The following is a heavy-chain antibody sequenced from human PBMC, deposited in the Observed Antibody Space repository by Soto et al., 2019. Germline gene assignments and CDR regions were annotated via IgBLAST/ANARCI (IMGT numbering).Heavy chain of an antibody. V-gene: IGHV1-24*01. Sequence: ASVKVSCKVSGYTLTELSMHWVRQAPGKGLEWMGGFDPEDGETIYAQKFQGRVTMTEDTPTDTAYMELSSLRSEDTAVYYCARFIAAAGGYYYYYGMDVWGQGTTVTVSS. D-gene: IGHD6-13*01. CDR1: GYTLTELS. CDR3: ARFIAAAGGYYYYYGMDV. J-gene: IGHJ6*02. CDR2: FDPEDGET.